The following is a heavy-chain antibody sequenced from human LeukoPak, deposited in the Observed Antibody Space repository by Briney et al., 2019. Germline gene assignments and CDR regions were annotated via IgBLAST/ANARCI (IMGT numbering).Heavy chain of an antibody. CDR1: GFNFANHA. CDR3: VREDTPATANY. V-gene: IGHV3-23*01. D-gene: IGHD2-21*02. J-gene: IGHJ4*02. CDR2: ISGGGDIT. Sequence: SGGSLRLSCAASGFNFANHAMSWVRQTPGKGLEWVSAISGGGDITYCADSVTGRFTISRDNSKDTLFLQMHSLRPGDTAVYYCVREDTPATANYWGQGTLVTISS.